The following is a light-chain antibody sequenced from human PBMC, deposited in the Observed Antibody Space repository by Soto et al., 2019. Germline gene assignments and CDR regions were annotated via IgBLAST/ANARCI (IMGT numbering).Light chain of an antibody. Sequence: EIVMTQSPATLSVSPGERATLSCRASQSVSSNLAWYQQKPGQAPRLVISGASTRATGIPARFSGSGSGTEFTLTISSLQSEDFAVYCCQQYNNWPPRFGQGTKVELK. J-gene: IGKJ1*01. CDR3: QQYNNWPPR. CDR1: QSVSSN. V-gene: IGKV3-15*01. CDR2: GAS.